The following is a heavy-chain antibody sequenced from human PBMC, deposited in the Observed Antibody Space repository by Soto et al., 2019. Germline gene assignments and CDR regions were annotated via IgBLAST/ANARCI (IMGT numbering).Heavy chain of an antibody. CDR1: GYTFTSYG. D-gene: IGHD5-18*01. CDR3: ARDLRAIQLWCDAFDI. V-gene: IGHV1-18*01. J-gene: IGHJ3*02. Sequence: QVQPVQSGAEVKKPGASVKVSCKASGYTFTSYGISWVRQAPGQGLEWMGWISAYNGNTNYAQKLQGRVTMTTDTSTSTAYMELRSLRSDDTAVYYCARDLRAIQLWCDAFDIWGQGTMVTVSS. CDR2: ISAYNGNT.